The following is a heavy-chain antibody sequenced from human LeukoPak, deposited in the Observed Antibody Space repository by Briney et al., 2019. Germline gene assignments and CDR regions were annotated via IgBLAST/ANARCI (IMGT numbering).Heavy chain of an antibody. J-gene: IGHJ3*02. CDR1: DYSISSDDYY. D-gene: IGHD3-22*01. CDR3: ARGTIDITITVVVRMGDAFDI. CDR2: IFHSGST. Sequence: SETLSLTCTVSDYSISSDDYYWGWIRQPPGKGLEWIGSIFHSGSTYYNPSLKSRVTISVDTSKNQFSLRLSSVTAADTAVYYCARGTIDITITVVVRMGDAFDIWGQGTMVTVSS. V-gene: IGHV4-38-2*02.